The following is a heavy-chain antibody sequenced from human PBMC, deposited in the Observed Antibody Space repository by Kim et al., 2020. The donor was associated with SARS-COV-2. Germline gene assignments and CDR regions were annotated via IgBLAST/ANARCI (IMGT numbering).Heavy chain of an antibody. CDR3: ARTYKGQWLVPAPFDY. J-gene: IGHJ4*02. D-gene: IGHD6-19*01. V-gene: IGHV3-21*01. Sequence: VKGRFPISRDNAKNSLYLQMNSLRAEDPAVYYCARTYKGQWLVPAPFDYWGQGTLVTVSS.